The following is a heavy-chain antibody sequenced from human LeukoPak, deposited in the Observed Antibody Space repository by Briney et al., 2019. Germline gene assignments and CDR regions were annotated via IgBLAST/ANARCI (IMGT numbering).Heavy chain of an antibody. D-gene: IGHD5-18*01. CDR3: ARVHSRGIQPVSY. V-gene: IGHV1-8*01. J-gene: IGHJ4*02. CDR1: GYTFTSYD. Sequence: ASVKVSCKASGYTFTSYDINWVRQATGQGLEWMGWMNPNSGNTGYAQKFQGRVTTTRNTSISTAYMELSSLRSEDTAVYYCARVHSRGIQPVSYWGQGTLVTVSS. CDR2: MNPNSGNT.